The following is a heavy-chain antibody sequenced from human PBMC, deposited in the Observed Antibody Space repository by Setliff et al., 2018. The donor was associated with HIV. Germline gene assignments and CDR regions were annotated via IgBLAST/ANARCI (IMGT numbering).Heavy chain of an antibody. Sequence: ASVKVSCKGSGYTFTGYYVHWVRLAPGQGLEWMGWINPNVGGTTYAQKFQGRVTMTRDTSISTAYMELSRLASDDTALYYCAREADYSDTGGQYRYWGQGTLVTVSS. J-gene: IGHJ4*02. V-gene: IGHV1-2*02. CDR3: AREADYSDTGGQYRY. CDR1: GYTFTGYY. CDR2: INPNVGGT. D-gene: IGHD2-8*02.